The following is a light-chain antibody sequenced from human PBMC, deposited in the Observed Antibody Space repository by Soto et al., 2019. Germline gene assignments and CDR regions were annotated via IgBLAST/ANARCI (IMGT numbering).Light chain of an antibody. V-gene: IGKV3-11*01. CDR3: QQRSNWPPTWT. Sequence: EIVLTQSPATLSLSPGERATLSCRASQSVSTYLAWYQQKPGQAPRLLIYDASTRATGIPARFSGSGSGTEFTLTISSLEPGDVAVNYCQQRSNWPPTWTFGQGTKVEIK. CDR2: DAS. CDR1: QSVSTY. J-gene: IGKJ1*01.